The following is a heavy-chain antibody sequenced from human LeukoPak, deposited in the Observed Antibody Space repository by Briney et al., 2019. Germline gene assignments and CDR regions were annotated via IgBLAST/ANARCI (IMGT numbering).Heavy chain of an antibody. Sequence: PGGSLRLSCAASGFTFTGYSMNWVRQAPGQGLEWVSSIGGNGNSIYYAESVKGRFTISRDNAKNSLYLQMNSLRAEDTAVYYCARATTEAGISVTGTAYWGQGTLVTVSS. V-gene: IGHV3-21*01. J-gene: IGHJ4*02. CDR2: IGGNGNSI. CDR1: GFTFTGYS. D-gene: IGHD1-7*01. CDR3: ARATTEAGISVTGTAY.